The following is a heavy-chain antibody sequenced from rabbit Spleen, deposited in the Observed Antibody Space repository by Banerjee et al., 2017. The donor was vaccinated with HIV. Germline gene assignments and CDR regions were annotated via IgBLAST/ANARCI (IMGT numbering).Heavy chain of an antibody. Sequence: EQLVESGGGLVRPEGSLKLSCTASGFSFSNKAVMCWVRQAPGKGLEWIACINAITGKAVYASWAKGRFTFSKTSSTTVALQMTSLTAADTATYFCARDLVGVIGWNFYLWGQGTLVTVS. CDR3: ARDLVGVIGWNFYL. J-gene: IGHJ4*01. CDR1: GFSFSNKAV. D-gene: IGHD1-1*01. V-gene: IGHV1S45*01. CDR2: INAITGKA.